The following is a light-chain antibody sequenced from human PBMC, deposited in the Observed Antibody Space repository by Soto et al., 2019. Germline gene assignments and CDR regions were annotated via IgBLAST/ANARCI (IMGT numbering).Light chain of an antibody. J-gene: IGLJ3*02. CDR3: CSYTVTTTRDGRV. CDR2: DVT. CDR1: SSDVGGYDY. V-gene: IGLV2-14*03. Sequence: QSALTQPASVSGSPGQSIAISCTGTSSDVGGYDYVSWYRQYPGKAPELIIYDVTNRPSGISSRFSGSKSGNTASLTISGLQAEDEADYFCCSYTVTTTRDGRVLGGGTQLTVL.